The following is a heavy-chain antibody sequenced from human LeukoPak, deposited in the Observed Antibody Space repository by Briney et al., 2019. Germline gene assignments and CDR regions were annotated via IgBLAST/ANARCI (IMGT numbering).Heavy chain of an antibody. D-gene: IGHD3-22*01. CDR1: GGSFSGYY. Sequence: SSETLSLTCAVYGGSFSGYYWGWIRQPPGKGLEWIGEINHSGSTNYNPSLKSRVTISVDTSKNQFSLKLSSVTAADTAVYYCASRGINYDSSGYPYYFDYWGQGTLVTVSS. CDR2: INHSGST. V-gene: IGHV4-34*01. J-gene: IGHJ4*02. CDR3: ASRGINYDSSGYPYYFDY.